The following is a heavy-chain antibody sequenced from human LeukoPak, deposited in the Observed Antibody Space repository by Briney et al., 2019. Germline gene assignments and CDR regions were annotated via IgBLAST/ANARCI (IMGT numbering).Heavy chain of an antibody. D-gene: IGHD7-27*01. J-gene: IGHJ4*02. CDR2: IKRDGSEK. CDR3: ARSRSGDY. Sequence: PGGSLRLSCAASGFTFSNYWMSWVRQAPGKGLEWVANIKRDGSEKYYVDSVKGRFTISRDNAKNSLYLQMNSLRAEDTALYYCARSRSGDYWGQGTLVTVSS. CDR1: GFTFSNYW. V-gene: IGHV3-7*01.